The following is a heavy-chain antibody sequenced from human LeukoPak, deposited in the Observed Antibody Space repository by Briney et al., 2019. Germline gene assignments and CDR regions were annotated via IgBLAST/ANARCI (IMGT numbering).Heavy chain of an antibody. D-gene: IGHD3-10*01. J-gene: IGHJ4*02. CDR1: GFTFSSYS. Sequence: GGSRRLSWAASGFTFSSYSMSWVRKNQGKGREWVSAIGGSGDITYYADSVKGRFSISRDNSKNTLYLQMNSLRTEDTAVYYCVKDGTGGLDYWGQGTLVTVSS. CDR3: VKDGTGGLDY. V-gene: IGHV3-23*01. CDR2: IGGSGDIT.